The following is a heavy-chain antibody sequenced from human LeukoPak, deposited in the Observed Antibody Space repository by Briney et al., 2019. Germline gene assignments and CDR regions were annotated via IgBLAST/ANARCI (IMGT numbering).Heavy chain of an antibody. CDR1: GESISSRY. CDR2: IFHTGTT. D-gene: IGHD2-21*01. V-gene: IGHV4-59*08. CDR3: ARTYCGTNACPFDH. Sequence: SETLSLTCNVSGESISSRYWSWIRQPPGKGLECLGFIFHTGTTNYNPSLKSRVTVSVDTSKNQFSLKLSSVTAADTAIYCCARTYCGTNACPFDHWGQGNLVTVSS. J-gene: IGHJ4*02.